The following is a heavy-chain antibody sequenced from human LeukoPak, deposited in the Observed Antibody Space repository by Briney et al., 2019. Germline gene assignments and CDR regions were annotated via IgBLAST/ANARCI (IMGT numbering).Heavy chain of an antibody. Sequence: GGSLTLSCAASGFTFSDFNMNWVRQAPGKGLEWIAYISSSGTTTLYADSVKGRFTISGDNAENSLSLQMNGLRPDDTAFYFCAKKGYSHNWFSYWGQGTLVTVSS. CDR3: AKKGYSHNWFSY. CDR2: ISSSGTTT. J-gene: IGHJ4*02. CDR1: GFTFSDFN. D-gene: IGHD1-1*01. V-gene: IGHV3-48*04.